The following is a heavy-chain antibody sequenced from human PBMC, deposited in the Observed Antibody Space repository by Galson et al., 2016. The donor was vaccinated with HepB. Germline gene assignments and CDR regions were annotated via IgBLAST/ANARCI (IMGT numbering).Heavy chain of an antibody. CDR1: GFTFSSYV. Sequence: SLRLSCAASGFTFSSYVMTWVRQAPGKGLEWVAALSDGGGNTYYADSVMGRFTISRDNSKNTLYLQMNSLRAEDTALYYCAKDIPPRGHDAFDIWGRGTMVTVSS. V-gene: IGHV3-23*01. J-gene: IGHJ3*02. CDR2: LSDGGGNT. D-gene: IGHD2-21*01. CDR3: AKDIPPRGHDAFDI.